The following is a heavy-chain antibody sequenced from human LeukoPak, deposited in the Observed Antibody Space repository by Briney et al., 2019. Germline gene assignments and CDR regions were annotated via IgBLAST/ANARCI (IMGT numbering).Heavy chain of an antibody. J-gene: IGHJ6*02. CDR3: ARSRGYSGYDTYYYYGMDV. V-gene: IGHV3-30*01. D-gene: IGHD5-12*01. CDR2: ISYDGSNK. Sequence: GGSLRLSCAASGFTFSSYAMHWVRQAPGKGLEWVAVISYDGSNKYYADSVKGRFTISRDNSKNTLYLQMNSLRAEDTAVYYCARSRGYSGYDTYYYYGMDVWGQGTTVTVSS. CDR1: GFTFSSYA.